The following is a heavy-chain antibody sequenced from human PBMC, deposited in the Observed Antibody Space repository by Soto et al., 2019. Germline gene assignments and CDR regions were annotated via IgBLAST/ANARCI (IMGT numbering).Heavy chain of an antibody. CDR3: ARLWSEREPNFDY. Sequence: EVQLVESGGGLVQPGGSLKLSCAASGYTFSGSAMHWVRQASGKGLEWVGRIRSKANNYATVYAASVKGRFTISRDDSKSTAYLQMNSLKTEDTAVYYCARLWSEREPNFDYWGQGTLVSVSS. CDR2: IRSKANNYAT. D-gene: IGHD1-26*01. J-gene: IGHJ4*02. CDR1: GYTFSGSA. V-gene: IGHV3-73*02.